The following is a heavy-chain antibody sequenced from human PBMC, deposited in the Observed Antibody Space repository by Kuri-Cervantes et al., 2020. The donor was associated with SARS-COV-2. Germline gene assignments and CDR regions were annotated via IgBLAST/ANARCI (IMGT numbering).Heavy chain of an antibody. J-gene: IGHJ4*02. V-gene: IGHV4-34*01. CDR1: GGSFSGYY. Sequence: SQTLSLTCAVYGGSFSGYYWSWIRQPPGKGLEWIGEINHSGSTNYNPSLKSRVTISVDTSKNQFSLTLSSVSAADTAVYYCARGRGARGYCSSTSCYRGWYFDYWGQGTLVTVSS. CDR3: ARGRGARGYCSSTSCYRGWYFDY. CDR2: INHSGST. D-gene: IGHD2-2*01.